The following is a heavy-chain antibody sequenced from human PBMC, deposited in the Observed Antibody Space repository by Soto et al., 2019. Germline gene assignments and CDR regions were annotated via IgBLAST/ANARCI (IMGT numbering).Heavy chain of an antibody. CDR2: INAGNGNT. V-gene: IGHV1-3*01. J-gene: IGHJ4*02. CDR1: GYTFTSYA. CDR3: ARGGARYYDSSGYYPR. Sequence: ASVKVSCKASGYTFTSYAMHWVRQAPGQRLECMGWINAGNGNTKYSQRFQGRVTITRDTSASTAYMELSSLRSEDTAVYYCARGGARYYDSSGYYPRWGQGTLVTVSS. D-gene: IGHD3-22*01.